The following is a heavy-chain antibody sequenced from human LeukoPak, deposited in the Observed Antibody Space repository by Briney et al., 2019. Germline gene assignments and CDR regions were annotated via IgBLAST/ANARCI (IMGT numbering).Heavy chain of an antibody. CDR2: IGVAGGNT. CDR3: AAEIYGGNTDCCTFDF. Sequence: TSVKVSCKASGFTFSNSAIQWVRQARGQRLEWIGWIGVAGGNTNYAQTLQGRITITRDMSTSTAYMELTSLRSDDTAVYYCAAEIYGGNTDCCTFDFWGPGTPVTVSS. D-gene: IGHD4-23*01. V-gene: IGHV1-58*02. J-gene: IGHJ3*01. CDR1: GFTFSNSA.